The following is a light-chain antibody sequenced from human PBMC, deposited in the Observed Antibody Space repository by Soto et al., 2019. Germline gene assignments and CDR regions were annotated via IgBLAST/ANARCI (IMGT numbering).Light chain of an antibody. Sequence: DIQMTQSPSSLSASVGDRVTITCRASQSISSYLNLYQQKPGKAPKLLIYAASSLQSGVPSRFSGSGSGTDFTLTISSLQPEDFATYYCQQSYSTFYTFGQGTRLEIK. CDR2: AAS. V-gene: IGKV1-39*01. CDR1: QSISSY. CDR3: QQSYSTFYT. J-gene: IGKJ5*01.